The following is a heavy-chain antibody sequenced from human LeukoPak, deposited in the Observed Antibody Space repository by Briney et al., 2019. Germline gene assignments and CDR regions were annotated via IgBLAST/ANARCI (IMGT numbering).Heavy chain of an antibody. CDR1: GFTFSSYW. D-gene: IGHD2-8*01. Sequence: GGSLRLSCAASGFTFSSYWMSWVRQAPGKGLEWVANIKQDGSEKYYVDSVKGRFTISRDNSKNTLYLQMNSLRVEDTAVYYCANGNRCTSPNCLGYNYFYMDVWGKGTTVTVSS. CDR3: ANGNRCTSPNCLGYNYFYMDV. V-gene: IGHV3-7*03. CDR2: IKQDGSEK. J-gene: IGHJ6*03.